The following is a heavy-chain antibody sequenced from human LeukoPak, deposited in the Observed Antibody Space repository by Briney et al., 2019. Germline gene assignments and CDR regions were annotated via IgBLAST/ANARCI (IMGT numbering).Heavy chain of an antibody. J-gene: IGHJ4*02. CDR3: ARAYPIVY. CDR1: GGSISSGCYY. Sequence: SETLSLTCTVSGGSISSGCYYWSWIRQPAGKGLEWIGRIYTSGSTNYNPSLKSRVTISVHTSKNQFSLKLSSVTAADTAVYYCARAYPIVYWGQGTLVTVSS. D-gene: IGHD1-26*01. CDR2: IYTSGST. V-gene: IGHV4-61*02.